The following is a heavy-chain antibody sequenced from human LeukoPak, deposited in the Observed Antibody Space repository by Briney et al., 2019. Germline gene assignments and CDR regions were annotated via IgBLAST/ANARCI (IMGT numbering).Heavy chain of an antibody. V-gene: IGHV3-23*01. CDR3: AKGPPRESIAARPFDY. CDR1: GFTFSSYA. D-gene: IGHD6-6*01. Sequence: GSLRLSCAASGFTFSSYAMSWVRQAPGKGLEWVSAISGSGGSTYYADSVKGRFTIARDNSKNTLYLQMNRLRAEDTAVYYCAKGPPRESIAARPFDYWGQGTLVTVSS. CDR2: ISGSGGST. J-gene: IGHJ4*02.